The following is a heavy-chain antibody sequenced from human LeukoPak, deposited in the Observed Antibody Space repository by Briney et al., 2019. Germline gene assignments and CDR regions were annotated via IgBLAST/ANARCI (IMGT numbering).Heavy chain of an antibody. CDR1: GYTFTSYY. CDR3: ARDIEYSSPSTPHGLYYFDY. D-gene: IGHD6-6*01. CDR2: INPSGGST. J-gene: IGHJ4*02. V-gene: IGHV1-46*01. Sequence: GASVKVSCKASGYTFTSYYMHWVRQAPGQGLEWMGIINPSGGSTSYAQKFQGRVTMTRDTSTSTVYMELSSLRSEDTAVYYCARDIEYSSPSTPHGLYYFDYWGQGTLVTVSS.